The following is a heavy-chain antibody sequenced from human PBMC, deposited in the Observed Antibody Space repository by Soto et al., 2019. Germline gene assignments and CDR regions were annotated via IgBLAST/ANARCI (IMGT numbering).Heavy chain of an antibody. CDR1: SGFINSNNYY. CDR3: AKVVVAATRHTDFDS. CDR2: IYYDGST. J-gene: IGHJ4*02. D-gene: IGHD2-15*01. Sequence: PSYTQSHTCTVASGFINSNNYYWDWIRQPPGKGLAWIASIYYDGSTYYNPSLKSRVTISIDTSKNQFSLRLRSVTAADTAIYYCAKVVVAATRHTDFDSWGQGTLVTVSS. V-gene: IGHV4-39*01.